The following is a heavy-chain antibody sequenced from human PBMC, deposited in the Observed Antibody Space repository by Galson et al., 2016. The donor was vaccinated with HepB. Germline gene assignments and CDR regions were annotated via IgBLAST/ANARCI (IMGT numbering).Heavy chain of an antibody. V-gene: IGHV3-66*01. CDR3: ARNRHCSGGSCYGV. Sequence: SLRLSCAASGFTVSNNYMRWVRQAPGKGLEWVSLIYSGGSAYYADSVKGRFAISRDSSKNTRYLQMNSLRAEDTAGYYCARNRHCSGGSCYGVWGQGTLVTVSS. CDR1: GFTVSNNY. J-gene: IGHJ4*02. D-gene: IGHD2-15*01. CDR2: IYSGGSA.